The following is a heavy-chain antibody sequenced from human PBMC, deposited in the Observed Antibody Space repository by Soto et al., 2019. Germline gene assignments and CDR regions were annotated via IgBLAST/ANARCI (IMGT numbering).Heavy chain of an antibody. CDR2: IYYSGST. Sequence: QVQLQESGPGLVKPSETLSLTCTVSGGSISSYYWSWIRQPPGKGLEWIGYIYYSGSTNYNPSLKSRVTISVDTSKNQFSLKLSSVTAADTAVYYCATTTLRFLRPNGMDVWGQGTTVTVSS. D-gene: IGHD3-3*01. CDR3: ATTTLRFLRPNGMDV. CDR1: GGSISSYY. J-gene: IGHJ6*02. V-gene: IGHV4-59*01.